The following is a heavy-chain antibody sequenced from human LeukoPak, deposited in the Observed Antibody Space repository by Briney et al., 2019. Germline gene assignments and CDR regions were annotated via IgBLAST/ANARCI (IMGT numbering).Heavy chain of an antibody. CDR3: ATTIRYGSGSYDAFDI. J-gene: IGHJ3*02. CDR1: GFTFSSYS. D-gene: IGHD3-10*01. CDR2: ISSGSSDI. V-gene: IGHV3-21*01. Sequence: KPGGSLRLSCAASGFTFSSYSMNWVRQAPGKGLEWVSSISSGSSDIYYADSVKGRFTISRDNAKNSLYLQMNSLRAEDTAVYYCATTIRYGSGSYDAFDIWAKGQWSPSLQ.